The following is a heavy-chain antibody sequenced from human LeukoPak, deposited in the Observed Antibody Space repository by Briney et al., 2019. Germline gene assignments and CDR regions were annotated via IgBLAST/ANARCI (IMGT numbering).Heavy chain of an antibody. J-gene: IGHJ3*02. V-gene: IGHV3-9*01. CDR3: AKGTMITFGGVIVADAFDI. CDR1: GFTFDDYA. Sequence: GGSLRLSCAASGFTFDDYAMHWVRQAPGKGLEWVSGISWNSGSIGYADSVKGRFTISRDNAKNSLYLQMNSLRPEDTALYYCAKGTMITFGGVIVADAFDIWGQGTMVTVSS. D-gene: IGHD3-16*02. CDR2: ISWNSGSI.